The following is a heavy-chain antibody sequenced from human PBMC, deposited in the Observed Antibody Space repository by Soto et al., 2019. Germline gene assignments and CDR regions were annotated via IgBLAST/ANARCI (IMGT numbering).Heavy chain of an antibody. Sequence: QVQLQESGPGLVKPSETLSHTCTVSGGSISSYYWSWIRQPPGKGLEWIGYIYYSGSTNYNPSLKSRVTISVDSSKNQSSLKLSSVTAADTAVYYCARQQWLVLNAFDIWGQGTMVTVSS. CDR2: IYYSGST. J-gene: IGHJ3*02. CDR1: GGSISSYY. D-gene: IGHD6-19*01. V-gene: IGHV4-59*01. CDR3: ARQQWLVLNAFDI.